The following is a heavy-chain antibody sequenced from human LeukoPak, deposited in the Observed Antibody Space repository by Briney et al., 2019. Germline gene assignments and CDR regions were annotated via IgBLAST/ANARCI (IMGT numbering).Heavy chain of an antibody. D-gene: IGHD6-19*01. CDR3: ARDIISSGWLDY. J-gene: IGHJ4*02. CDR2: IIPIFGTA. Sequence: GASVKVSCTASGGTFSSYAISWVRQAPGQGLEWMGGIIPIFGTANYAQKFQGRVTITADESTSTAYMELSSLRSEDTAVYYCARDIISSGWLDYWGQGTLVTVSS. CDR1: GGTFSSYA. V-gene: IGHV1-69*13.